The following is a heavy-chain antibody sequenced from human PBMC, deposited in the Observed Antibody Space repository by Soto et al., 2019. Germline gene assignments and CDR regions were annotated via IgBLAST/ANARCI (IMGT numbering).Heavy chain of an antibody. CDR3: ARHGSY. CDR2: IYYNGET. Sequence: QMQLQESGPGLVKPSETLSLTCTVSGVSIRASGYYWGWIRQPPGKGLEWIGTIYYNGETFYHPSLKSRITMSIHTSKNQFSLNMTSVTAADTAVYYCARHGSYWGQGTLVTVSS. V-gene: IGHV4-39*01. CDR1: GVSIRASGYY. J-gene: IGHJ4*02.